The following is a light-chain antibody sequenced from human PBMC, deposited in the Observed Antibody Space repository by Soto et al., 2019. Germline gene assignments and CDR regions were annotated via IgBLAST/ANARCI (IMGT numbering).Light chain of an antibody. J-gene: IGKJ1*01. V-gene: IGKV1-5*01. Sequence: DIQMTPSPSTLSASVVDRVTITCRASQSISSWLAWYQQKPGKAPKLLIYDASSLESGVPSRFSGSGSGTEFTLTISSLQPDDFATYYCQQYNSLWTFGQGTKVDI. CDR3: QQYNSLWT. CDR1: QSISSW. CDR2: DAS.